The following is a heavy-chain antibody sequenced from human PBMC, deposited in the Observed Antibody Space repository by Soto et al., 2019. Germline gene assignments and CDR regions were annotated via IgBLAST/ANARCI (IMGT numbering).Heavy chain of an antibody. CDR2: IYPGYSDT. J-gene: IGHJ6*02. CDR3: ARGEYSGSYYFQYYYGMEV. CDR1: GYSFTSYW. Sequence: PGESLKISCKGSGYSFTSYWIGWVRQMPGKGLEWMGIIYPGYSDTRYSPSFQGQVTISAHTSISTAYLQWCSLKASYAAMYYCARGEYSGSYYFQYYYGMEVWGQGTTVTVSS. V-gene: IGHV5-51*01. D-gene: IGHD1-26*01.